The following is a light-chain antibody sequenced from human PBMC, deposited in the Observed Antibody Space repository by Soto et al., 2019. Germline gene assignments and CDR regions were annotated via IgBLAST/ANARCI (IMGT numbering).Light chain of an antibody. V-gene: IGKV3-15*01. CDR3: PQYNNWPWT. CDR1: QSVSSN. Sequence: EVGMTQSPATLSVSPGERATLSCRASQSVSSNLAWYQQKPGQAPRLLIYGASTRATGIPARFSGSGSGTEFTLTISSLQSEDFAVYYCPQYNNWPWTFGQGTMVDIK. J-gene: IGKJ1*01. CDR2: GAS.